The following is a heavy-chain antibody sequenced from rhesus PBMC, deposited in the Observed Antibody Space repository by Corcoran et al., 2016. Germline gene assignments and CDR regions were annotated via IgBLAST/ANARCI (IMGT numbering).Heavy chain of an antibody. CDR1: GFTVSSYW. J-gene: IGHJ4*01. V-gene: IGHV3-11*01. CDR3: TRYCTGSGCLLFDY. Sequence: EVQLAESGGGLVQPGGSLRLSCAASGFTVSSYWMSWVRQARGKGLGWLSDIYGSTNYYGDSWKGRFTVSRDNVKNSLYLQMNSLKAEDTAVYYCTRYCTGSGCLLFDYWGQGVLVTVSS. D-gene: IGHD2-21*01. CDR2: IYGSTN.